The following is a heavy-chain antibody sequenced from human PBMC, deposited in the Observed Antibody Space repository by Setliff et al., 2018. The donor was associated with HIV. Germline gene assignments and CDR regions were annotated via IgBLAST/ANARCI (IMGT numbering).Heavy chain of an antibody. J-gene: IGHJ3*01. CDR3: ARIRAGALLNAFDV. V-gene: IGHV1-18*01. D-gene: IGHD1-26*01. CDR1: GYTFSNFA. CDR2: ISGYSDNT. Sequence: VASVKVSCKASGYTFSNFAIGWLRQAPGQGLEWMGWISGYSDNTYYAQSLQGRVTMTTDTTSSTSYMELRSLRSDDTAMYYCARIRAGALLNAFDVWGQGTMVTVS.